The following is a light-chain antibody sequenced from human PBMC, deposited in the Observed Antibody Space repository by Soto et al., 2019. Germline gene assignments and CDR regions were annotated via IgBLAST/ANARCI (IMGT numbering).Light chain of an antibody. J-gene: IGKJ1*01. CDR1: QSVSSY. CDR3: QQRSNWPRT. Sequence: EIVLTQSPATLSLSPGERATLSCRASQSVSSYLAWYQQKPGQAPRLLIYDASNRATGIPARFSGSGSGTDFTLTISSLEPEDFAFYYCQQRSNWPRTFGQGTKVDIK. V-gene: IGKV3-11*01. CDR2: DAS.